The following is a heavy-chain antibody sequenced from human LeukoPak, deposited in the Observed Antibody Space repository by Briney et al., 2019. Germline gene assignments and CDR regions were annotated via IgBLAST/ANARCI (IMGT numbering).Heavy chain of an antibody. Sequence: ASVKVSCKASGGTFSSYAISWVRQAPGQGLEWMGGIIPIFGTANYAQKFQGRVTITADESTNTAYMELSSLRSEDTAVYYCARGTAYCGGDCYLSGSEAFDIWGQGTMVTVSS. J-gene: IGHJ3*02. D-gene: IGHD2-21*02. CDR2: IIPIFGTA. CDR1: GGTFSSYA. CDR3: ARGTAYCGGDCYLSGSEAFDI. V-gene: IGHV1-69*01.